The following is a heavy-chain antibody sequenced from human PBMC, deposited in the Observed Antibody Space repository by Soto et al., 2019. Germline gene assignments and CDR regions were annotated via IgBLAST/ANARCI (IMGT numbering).Heavy chain of an antibody. Sequence: PSETLSLTCTATGDSITSTDYYWGRIRQPPGKGLEWVASIYYSGSAYHNPSLKSRVTISVDTSKNQFSLKVTSVTAADTAVYYCARHWRTGYSTVFGVVMGWFDPWGQGTLVTVSS. D-gene: IGHD3-3*01. CDR1: GDSITSTDYY. V-gene: IGHV4-39*01. CDR2: IYYSGSA. CDR3: ARHWRTGYSTVFGVVMGWFDP. J-gene: IGHJ5*02.